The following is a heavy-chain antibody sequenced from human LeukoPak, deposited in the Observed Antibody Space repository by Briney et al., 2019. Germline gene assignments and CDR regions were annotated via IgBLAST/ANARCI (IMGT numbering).Heavy chain of an antibody. CDR1: GFNFGEFW. Sequence: GALRLSCATSGFNFGEFWMAWVRQTPGMGLAGVADIKEDGCESCYVDSVKGGFTISRDNSKNSLDLQMNRLRGDDTALYFCVRDSRPGGAMGLYHNFDLWGLGTLVTVSS. D-gene: IGHD3-16*01. V-gene: IGHV3-7*01. J-gene: IGHJ4*02. CDR3: VRDSRPGGAMGLYHNFDL. CDR2: IKEDGCES.